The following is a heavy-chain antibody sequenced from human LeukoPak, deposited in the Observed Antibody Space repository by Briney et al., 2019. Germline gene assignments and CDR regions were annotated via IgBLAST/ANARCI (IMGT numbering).Heavy chain of an antibody. CDR1: GFTFRNYG. D-gene: IGHD6-13*01. Sequence: GGSLRLSCAASGFTFRNYGMSWVRQAPGKGLEWVSAISGDAADIFYADSVKGRFTISRDNAKNSLYLQMNSLRAEDTAVYYCARDDIAAADDYWGQGTLVTVSS. J-gene: IGHJ4*02. V-gene: IGHV3-23*01. CDR2: ISGDAADI. CDR3: ARDDIAAADDY.